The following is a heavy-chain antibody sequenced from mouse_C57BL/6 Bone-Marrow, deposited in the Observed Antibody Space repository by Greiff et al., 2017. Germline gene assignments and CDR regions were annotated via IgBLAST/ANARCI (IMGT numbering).Heavy chain of an antibody. V-gene: IGHV1-26*01. Sequence: EVKLQQSGPELVKPGASVKISCKASGYTFTDYYMNWVKQSHGKSLEWIGDINPNNGGTSYNQTFKGKATLTVDKSSSTAYMELRSLTSEDSAVYYCARWGAMDYWGQGTSVTVSS. CDR3: ARWGAMDY. J-gene: IGHJ4*01. CDR1: GYTFTDYY. CDR2: INPNNGGT.